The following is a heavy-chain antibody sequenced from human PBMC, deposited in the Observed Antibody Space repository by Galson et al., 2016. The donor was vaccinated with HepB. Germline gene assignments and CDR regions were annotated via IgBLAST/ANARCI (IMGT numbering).Heavy chain of an antibody. Sequence: SLRLSCATSGINFGGYWMHWVRQAPGKGLVWVSCIKNDGSTTAYADPVKGRFAISRDNAKNTLYLQMHSLRADDTAVYYCARTNWLDLWGQGTLVTVSS. CDR3: ARTNWLDL. CDR2: IKNDGSTT. CDR1: GINFGGYW. J-gene: IGHJ5*02. V-gene: IGHV3-74*01.